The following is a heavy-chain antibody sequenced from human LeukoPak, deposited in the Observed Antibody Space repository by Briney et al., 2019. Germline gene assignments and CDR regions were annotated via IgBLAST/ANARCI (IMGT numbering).Heavy chain of an antibody. D-gene: IGHD2-2*01. Sequence: GGSLRLSCTASGFTFGDYAMSWFRQAPGKGLEWVGFIRSKPYGGKKENAASVKGRFNISRDDSKRIAYLQMNSLKTEDTAVYYCARGGVYCSSVSCSVDYWGQGILVTVSS. V-gene: IGHV3-49*03. CDR1: GFTFGDYA. CDR3: ARGGVYCSSVSCSVDY. J-gene: IGHJ4*02. CDR2: IRSKPYGGKK.